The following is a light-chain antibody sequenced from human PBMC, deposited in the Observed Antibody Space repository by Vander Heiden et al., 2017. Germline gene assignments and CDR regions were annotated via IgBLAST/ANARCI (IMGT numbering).Light chain of an antibody. J-gene: IGKJ5*01. CDR3: QQRSNWPPDT. CDR1: QSVSSY. Sequence: EIVLTQSPATLSLSPGERATLSCRASQSVSSYLAWYQQKPGQAPRLLIYDASNRATGIPARFSGSGSGTDFTLTISSLEPEDFAVYYCQQRSNWPPDTFGQGTLLEIK. CDR2: DAS. V-gene: IGKV3-11*01.